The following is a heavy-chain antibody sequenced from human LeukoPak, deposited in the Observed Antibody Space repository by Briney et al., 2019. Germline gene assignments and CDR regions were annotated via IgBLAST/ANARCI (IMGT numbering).Heavy chain of an antibody. CDR2: ISGSGGST. CDR1: GFTFSSYA. CDR3: AKDGPEGKRVFDI. J-gene: IGHJ3*02. D-gene: IGHD3/OR15-3a*01. V-gene: IGHV3-23*01. Sequence: PGGSLRLSCAASGFTFSSYAMSWVRQTPGKGLEWVSAISGSGGSTYYADSVKGRFTISRDNAKNTLYLQMNSLRDEDTAVYYCAKDGPEGKRVFDIWGQGTMVTVSS.